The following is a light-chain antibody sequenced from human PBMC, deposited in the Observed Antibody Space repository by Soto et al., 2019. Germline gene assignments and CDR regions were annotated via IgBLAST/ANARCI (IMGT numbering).Light chain of an antibody. V-gene: IGLV2-14*01. J-gene: IGLJ2*01. CDR2: EVS. CDR1: SSDVGGYNY. CDR3: SSYTSSSTLL. Sequence: QSVLTQPASVSGSPGQSITISCTGTSSDVGGYNYVSWYQQHPGKAPKLMIYEVSNRPSGVSNRFSGSKSGNMASLTISGLQAEDEADYYCSSYTSSSTLLFGGGTKLTVL.